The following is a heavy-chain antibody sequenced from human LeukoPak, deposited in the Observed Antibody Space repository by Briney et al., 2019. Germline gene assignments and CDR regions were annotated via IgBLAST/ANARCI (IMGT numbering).Heavy chain of an antibody. D-gene: IGHD2-8*02. CDR1: GFTFSSYA. Sequence: GRSLRLSCAASGFTFSSYAMHWVRQAPGKGLEWVAVISYDGSNKYYADSVKGRFTLSRDNSKNTLFLQMNSLRAEDTAVYFCAKAEDGTVSMDYWGQGTLVTVSS. V-gene: IGHV3-30-3*01. J-gene: IGHJ4*02. CDR3: AKAEDGTVSMDY. CDR2: ISYDGSNK.